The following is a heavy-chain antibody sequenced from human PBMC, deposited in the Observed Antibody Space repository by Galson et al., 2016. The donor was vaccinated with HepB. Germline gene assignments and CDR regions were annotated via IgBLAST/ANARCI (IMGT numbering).Heavy chain of an antibody. CDR3: AKCSVYSTGWCNSLDP. Sequence: SLRLSCAVSELSIISSAMSWVRQAPGKGLEWVSSIRAGGGDTYYPDSMKGRFTTSRDMSKNTLYLQMGSLRAEDTAVYYCAKCSVYSTGWCNSLDPWGQGTLVIVSS. V-gene: IGHV3-23*01. J-gene: IGHJ5*02. CDR2: IRAGGGDT. D-gene: IGHD6-19*01. CDR1: ELSIISSA.